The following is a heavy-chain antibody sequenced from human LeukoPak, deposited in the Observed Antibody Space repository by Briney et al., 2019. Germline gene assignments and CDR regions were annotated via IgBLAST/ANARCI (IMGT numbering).Heavy chain of an antibody. Sequence: GGSLRLSCAASGFTFSSYAMNWVRQAPGKGLEWVAVISYDGSNKYYADSVKGRFAASRDNSKNTLFLQMSSLRAEDTAVYYCVDLWFRIKAVSWGQGTMVTVSS. CDR2: ISYDGSNK. CDR1: GFTFSSYA. V-gene: IGHV3-30*09. CDR3: VDLWFRIKAVS. J-gene: IGHJ3*01. D-gene: IGHD2-21*01.